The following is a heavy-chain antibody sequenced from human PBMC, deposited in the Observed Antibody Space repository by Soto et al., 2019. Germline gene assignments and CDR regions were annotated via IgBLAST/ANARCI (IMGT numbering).Heavy chain of an antibody. V-gene: IGHV1-69*08. CDR2: IIPILGIA. CDR1: GGTFSSYT. J-gene: IGHJ4*02. CDR3: ARDTGIAAAGVGNY. Sequence: QVQLVQSGAEVKKPGSSVKGSCKASGGTFSSYTISWVRQAPGQGLEWMGRIIPILGIANYAQKFQGRVTITADKSTSTAYMELSSLRSEDTAVYYCARDTGIAAAGVGNYRGQGTLVTVSS. D-gene: IGHD6-13*01.